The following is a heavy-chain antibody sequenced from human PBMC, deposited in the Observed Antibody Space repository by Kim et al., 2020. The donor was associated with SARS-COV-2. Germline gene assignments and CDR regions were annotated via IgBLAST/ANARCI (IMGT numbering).Heavy chain of an antibody. V-gene: IGHV3-23*01. J-gene: IGHJ4*02. D-gene: IGHD6-13*01. CDR3: AKDVIAAAGRTHFDY. CDR1: GFTFSSYA. CDR2: ISGSGGST. Sequence: GGSLRLSCAASGFTFSSYAMSCVRQAPGKGLEWVSAISGSGGSTYYADSVKGRFTISRDNSKNTLYLQMNSLRAEDTAVYYCAKDVIAAAGRTHFDYWGQGTLVTVSS.